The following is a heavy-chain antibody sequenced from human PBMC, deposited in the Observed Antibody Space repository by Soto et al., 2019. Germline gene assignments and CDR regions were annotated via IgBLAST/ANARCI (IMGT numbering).Heavy chain of an antibody. CDR1: GDTFKNCV. CDR3: AAELGFGKLSVV. CDR2: IIPLFGTT. V-gene: IGHV1-69*01. Sequence: QVQVVQSGVEVRRPGSSVKVSYKASGDTFKNCVISWVRQAPGQGLEWMGGIIPLFGTTDFAQRFQGRLTITTDESTTTAHMELSRLRSEDTATYYCAAELGFGKLSVVWGQGTTVIVSS. J-gene: IGHJ6*02. D-gene: IGHD3-10*01.